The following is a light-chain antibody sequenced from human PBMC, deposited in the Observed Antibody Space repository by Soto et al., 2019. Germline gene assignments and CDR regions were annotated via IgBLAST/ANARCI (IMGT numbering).Light chain of an antibody. CDR1: NNDVGGYDY. V-gene: IGLV2-14*01. J-gene: IGLJ3*02. Sequence: QSALTQPASVSGSPGQSISISCTGTNNDVGGYDYVSWYQQHPGKAPKVMIFDVGNRPSGVSNRFSGSKCGNTASLTISRLHAEDEADYYCSSYITSNTRVFGGGTQLTVL. CDR3: SSYITSNTRV. CDR2: DVG.